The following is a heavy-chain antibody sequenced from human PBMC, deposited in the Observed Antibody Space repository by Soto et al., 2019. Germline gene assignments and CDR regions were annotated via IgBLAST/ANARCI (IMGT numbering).Heavy chain of an antibody. CDR1: GFTFSSYA. V-gene: IGHV3-64D*06. Sequence: GGSLRLSCSASGFTFSSYAMHWVRQAPGKGLEYFSSISTNGGSTHYADSVKGRFTISRDNSKNTQYLQMSSLRADDTAVYYCVKGEYYYDSSGYYPFDYWGQGTLVTVSS. CDR2: ISTNGGST. CDR3: VKGEYYYDSSGYYPFDY. J-gene: IGHJ4*02. D-gene: IGHD3-22*01.